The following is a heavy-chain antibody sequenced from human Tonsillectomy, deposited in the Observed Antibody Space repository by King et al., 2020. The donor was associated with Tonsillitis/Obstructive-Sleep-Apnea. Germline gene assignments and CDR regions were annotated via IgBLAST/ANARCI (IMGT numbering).Heavy chain of an antibody. Sequence: VQLVESGAEVKKPGASVKVSCTASGYTFTGYYMHWVRQAPGQGLEWMGRMNPDTGGATFAQKFQGRVTMTRDTSTSTAFMELSRLTSDATAVYYCATLNCSSASCYGEVDYWGQGTLVIVSS. D-gene: IGHD2-2*01. J-gene: IGHJ4*02. CDR2: MNPDTGGA. V-gene: IGHV1-2*06. CDR1: GYTFTGYY. CDR3: ATLNCSSASCYGEVDY.